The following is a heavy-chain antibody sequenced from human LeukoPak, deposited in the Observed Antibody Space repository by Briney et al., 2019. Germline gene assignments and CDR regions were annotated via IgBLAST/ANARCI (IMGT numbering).Heavy chain of an antibody. CDR2: IYYSGST. Sequence: SSGTLSLTCAVSGGSISSSNWWSWVRQPPGKGLEWIGSIYYSGSTYYNPSLKSRVTISVDTSKNQFSLKLSSVTAADTAVYYCARAWGRNSGIRDYWGQGTLVTVSS. V-gene: IGHV4-4*02. D-gene: IGHD2-15*01. J-gene: IGHJ4*02. CDR1: GGSISSSNW. CDR3: ARAWGRNSGIRDY.